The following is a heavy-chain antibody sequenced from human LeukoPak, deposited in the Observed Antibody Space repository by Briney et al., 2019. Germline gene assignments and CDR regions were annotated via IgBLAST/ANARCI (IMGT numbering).Heavy chain of an antibody. J-gene: IGHJ5*02. Sequence: ASVKVSCKASGYTFTSYGISWVRQAPGQGLEWMGWISAYNGNTNYAQKLQGRVTMTTDTYTSTAYMELRSLRSDDTAVYYCAREMEVGVNIVATLNWFDPWGQGTLVTVSS. V-gene: IGHV1-18*01. CDR1: GYTFTSYG. D-gene: IGHD5-12*01. CDR2: ISAYNGNT. CDR3: AREMEVGVNIVATLNWFDP.